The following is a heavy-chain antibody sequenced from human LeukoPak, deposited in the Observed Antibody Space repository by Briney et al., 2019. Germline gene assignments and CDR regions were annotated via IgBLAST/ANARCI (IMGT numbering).Heavy chain of an antibody. CDR2: IYYSGST. Sequence: SETLSLTCTVSGGSISSYYWSWIRQPPGKGLEWIGYIYYSGSTNYNPSLKSRVTISVDTSKNQFSLKLSSVTAADTAVYYCARDRRRWDGLLYGRPAAGSEDWFDPWGQGTLVTVSS. J-gene: IGHJ5*02. D-gene: IGHD6-13*01. CDR3: ARDRRRWDGLLYGRPAAGSEDWFDP. CDR1: GGSISSYY. V-gene: IGHV4-59*01.